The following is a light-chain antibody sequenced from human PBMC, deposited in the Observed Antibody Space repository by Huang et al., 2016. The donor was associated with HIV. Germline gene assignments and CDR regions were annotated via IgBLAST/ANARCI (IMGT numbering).Light chain of an antibody. CDR2: GAS. CDR3: QQYNNWPPT. Sequence: EIVMTQSPATLSVSPGERATLSCRASQSVSSNLAWYQQNPGQAPRLLIQGASTRATGIPARFSGSGSGTEFTLTISSLQSEYFAVYYCQQYNNWPPTFGQGTKVEIK. V-gene: IGKV3-15*01. CDR1: QSVSSN. J-gene: IGKJ1*01.